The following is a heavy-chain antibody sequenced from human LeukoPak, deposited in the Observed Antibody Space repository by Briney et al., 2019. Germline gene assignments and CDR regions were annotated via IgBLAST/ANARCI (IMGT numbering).Heavy chain of an antibody. V-gene: IGHV3-11*01. D-gene: IGHD3-10*01. CDR3: ASGLRGVVRGPSGY. J-gene: IGHJ4*02. CDR1: GFTFSDYY. CDR2: ISSIGSTI. Sequence: GRSLRLSCAASGFTFSDYYMHWIRQAPGKGLEGVSYISSIGSTIYYADSVKGRFTVSRDNAKNSLYLQMNSLRAEDTAVYYCASGLRGVVRGPSGYWGQGTLVTVSS.